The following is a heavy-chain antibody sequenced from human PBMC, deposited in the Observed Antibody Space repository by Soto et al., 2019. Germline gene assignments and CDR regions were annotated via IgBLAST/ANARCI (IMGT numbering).Heavy chain of an antibody. J-gene: IGHJ5*02. CDR1: GGSIGSGGYY. CDR3: ARVGGYCSGGSCYSGWFDP. CDR2: IYYSGST. V-gene: IGHV4-31*03. D-gene: IGHD2-15*01. Sequence: SETLSLTCTVSGGSIGSGGYYWSWIRQHPGKGLEWIGYIYYSGSTYYNPSLKSRVTISVDTSKNQFSLKLSSVTAADTAVYYCARVGGYCSGGSCYSGWFDPWGQGTLVTVSS.